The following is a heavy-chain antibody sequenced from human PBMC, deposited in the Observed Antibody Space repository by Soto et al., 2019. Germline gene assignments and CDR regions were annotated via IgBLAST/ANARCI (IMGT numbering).Heavy chain of an antibody. CDR1: GGSISSYY. CDR3: ARDVRYYDSCGYYDWLDP. D-gene: IGHD3-22*01. J-gene: IGHJ5*02. V-gene: IGHV4-4*07. Sequence: SETLSLTCTVSGGSISSYYWSWIRQPAGKGLEWIGRIYTSGSTNYNPSLKSRVTMSVDTSKNQFSLKLSSVTAADTAVYYCARDVRYYDSCGYYDWLDPCGQGPLVTVYS. CDR2: IYTSGST.